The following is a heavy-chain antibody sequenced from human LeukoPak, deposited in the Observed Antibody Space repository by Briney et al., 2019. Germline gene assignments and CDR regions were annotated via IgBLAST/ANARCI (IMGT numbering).Heavy chain of an antibody. D-gene: IGHD1-7*01. CDR3: ARPGTGTASAGYYGMDV. CDR2: ISAYNGNT. Sequence: ASVKVSCKASGYTFTSYGISWVRQAPGQGLEWMGWISAYNGNTNYAQKLQGRVTMTTDTSTSTAYMELRSLRSDDTAVYYCARPGTGTASAGYYGMDVWGQGTTVTVSS. CDR1: GYTFTSYG. J-gene: IGHJ6*02. V-gene: IGHV1-18*01.